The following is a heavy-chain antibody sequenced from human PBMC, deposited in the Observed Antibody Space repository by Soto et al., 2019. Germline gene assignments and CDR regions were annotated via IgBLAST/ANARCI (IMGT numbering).Heavy chain of an antibody. J-gene: IGHJ5*02. CDR3: VKSIRKTYIVVVPAANPDWFDP. CDR2: ISSKGGST. CDR1: VFTFSSYA. D-gene: IGHD2-2*01. Sequence: GSLRLYCSASVFTFSSYAMHWVRQAPGKGLEYVSPISSKGGSTYYADSVKGRFTISRDNSKNTLYLQMSSLRAEDTAVYYCVKSIRKTYIVVVPAANPDWFDPWGQGTLVTVSS. V-gene: IGHV3-64D*06.